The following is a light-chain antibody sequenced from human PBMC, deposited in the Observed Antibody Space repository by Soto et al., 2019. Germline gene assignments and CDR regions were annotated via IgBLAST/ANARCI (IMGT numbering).Light chain of an antibody. Sequence: DIQMTQSPSTLSASVGDRVTITCRASQNINNWLAWYQQKPGKAPKFLIYDGSSLESGVPSKFSGSGSGTEFTLTISSLQPDDFATYYCQQYNSYPYTFGQGTRLEIK. V-gene: IGKV1-5*01. CDR3: QQYNSYPYT. J-gene: IGKJ5*01. CDR2: DGS. CDR1: QNINNW.